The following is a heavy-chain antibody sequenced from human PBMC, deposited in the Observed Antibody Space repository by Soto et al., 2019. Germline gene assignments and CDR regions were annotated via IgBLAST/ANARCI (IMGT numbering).Heavy chain of an antibody. V-gene: IGHV4-59*08. J-gene: IGHJ6*02. Sequence: QVHVQQSGPGLVKPSETLSLSCTVSSGPSSSHNWGWIRQPPGRGLEWIGYVYYPGGTSYNPSLKSRVTISADTSTNHISLTLSSVTAADTAVYYCVRQGIDYLHGLVDVWGQGTTVSVSS. CDR1: SGPSSSHN. CDR3: VRQGIDYLHGLVDV. D-gene: IGHD1-26*01. CDR2: VYYPGGT.